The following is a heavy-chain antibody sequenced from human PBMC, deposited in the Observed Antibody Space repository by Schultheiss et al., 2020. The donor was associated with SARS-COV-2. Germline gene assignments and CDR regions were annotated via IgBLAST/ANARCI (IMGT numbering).Heavy chain of an antibody. J-gene: IGHJ4*02. CDR1: GFTFSSYW. Sequence: GGSLRLSCAASGFTFSSYWMSWVRQAPGKGLEWVSAISGSGGSTYYADSVKGRFTISRDNSKNTLYLQMNSLRAEDTAVYYCARDRRIAVAGYFDYWGQGTLVTVSS. D-gene: IGHD6-19*01. CDR3: ARDRRIAVAGYFDY. CDR2: ISGSGGST. V-gene: IGHV3-23*01.